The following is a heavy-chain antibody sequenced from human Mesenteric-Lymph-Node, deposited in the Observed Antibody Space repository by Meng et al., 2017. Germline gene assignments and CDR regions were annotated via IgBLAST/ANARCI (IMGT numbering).Heavy chain of an antibody. CDR1: GGTFSSYA. CDR2: MNPNSGNT. J-gene: IGHJ5*02. D-gene: IGHD6-6*01. CDR3: ARGPTKGIAARRGLWFDP. Sequence: VQSGVEGKKPGYSVKVSCKASGGTFSSYAISWVRQAPGQGLEWMGWMNPNSGNTGYAQKFQGRVTMTRNTSISTAYMELSSLRSEDTAVYYCARGPTKGIAARRGLWFDPWGQGTLVTVSS. V-gene: IGHV1-8*02.